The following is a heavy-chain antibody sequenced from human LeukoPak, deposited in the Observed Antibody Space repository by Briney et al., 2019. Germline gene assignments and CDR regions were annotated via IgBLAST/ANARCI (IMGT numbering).Heavy chain of an antibody. Sequence: TGGSLRLSCAASGFTVSSNYMSWVRQAPGKGLEWVSVIYSGGSTYYAASVKGRFTISRDNSSNTLYLQMNSLRAEDTAVYYCARVEDSYAFDIWGQGTMVTVSS. J-gene: IGHJ3*02. CDR1: GFTVSSNY. V-gene: IGHV3-53*01. CDR2: IYSGGST. CDR3: ARVEDSYAFDI. D-gene: IGHD3-22*01.